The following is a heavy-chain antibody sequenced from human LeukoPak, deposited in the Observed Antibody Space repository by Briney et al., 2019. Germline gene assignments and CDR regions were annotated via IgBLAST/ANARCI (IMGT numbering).Heavy chain of an antibody. CDR3: ARGDLYGGQGC. D-gene: IGHD4-23*01. CDR2: INPNSGGT. CDR1: GYTFTGYY. V-gene: IGHV1-2*02. Sequence: ASVKVSCKASGYTFTGYYIHWVRQAPGQGLESMGWINPNSGGTNYAQKFQGRVTMTRDTSISTAYMELSSLRSDDTAVYYCARGDLYGGQGCWGQGTLVTVSS. J-gene: IGHJ4*02.